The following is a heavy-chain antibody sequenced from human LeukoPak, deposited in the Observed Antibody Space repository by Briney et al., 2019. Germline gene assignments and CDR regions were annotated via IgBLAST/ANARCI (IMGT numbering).Heavy chain of an antibody. V-gene: IGHV3-53*01. J-gene: IGHJ4*02. CDR2: IYSGGST. Sequence: GGSLRLSCVASGFIVSNNYMSWVRQAPGKGLEWVSVIYSGGSTYYTDSVKGRFTISRDNAKNSLFLQMNSLRVEDTAVYYCASAGYCTSTSCYVDYWGQGTLVTVSS. CDR3: ASAGYCTSTSCYVDY. CDR1: GFIVSNNY. D-gene: IGHD2-2*01.